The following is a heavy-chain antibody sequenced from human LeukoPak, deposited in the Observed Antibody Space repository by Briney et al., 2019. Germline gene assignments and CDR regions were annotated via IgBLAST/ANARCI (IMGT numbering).Heavy chain of an antibody. Sequence: PGGSLRLSCAASGFTFSSYTMNWVRQAPGKGLEWVSSISSSSYIYYADSVKGRFTISRDNAKNSLYLQMNSLRAEDTAVFYCARVPTGRSQGPYYFDYWGQGTLVTVSS. V-gene: IGHV3-21*01. CDR2: ISSSSYI. CDR1: GFTFSSYT. J-gene: IGHJ4*02. CDR3: ARVPTGRSQGPYYFDY. D-gene: IGHD3-10*01.